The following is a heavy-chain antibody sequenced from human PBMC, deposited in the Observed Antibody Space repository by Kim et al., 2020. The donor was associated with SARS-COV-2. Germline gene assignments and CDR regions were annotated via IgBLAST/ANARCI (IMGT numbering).Heavy chain of an antibody. CDR3: AKDPRQQLYYYYYMDV. Sequence: LSLTCAASGFTFSSYGMHWVRQAPGKGLEWVAVISYDGSNKYYADSVKGRFTISRDNSKNTLYLQMNSLRAEDTAVYYCAKDPRQQLYYYYYMDVWG. CDR1: GFTFSSYG. CDR2: ISYDGSNK. D-gene: IGHD6-13*01. J-gene: IGHJ6*03. V-gene: IGHV3-30*18.